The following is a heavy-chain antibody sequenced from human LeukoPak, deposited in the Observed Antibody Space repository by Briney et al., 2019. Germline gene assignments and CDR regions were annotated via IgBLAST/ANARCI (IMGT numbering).Heavy chain of an antibody. D-gene: IGHD3-10*01. CDR3: ARVAYYGSGSYSNYYYYYMDV. J-gene: IGHJ6*03. CDR1: GGSIISYY. V-gene: IGHV4-4*07. CDR2: IYTSGST. Sequence: SETLSLTCTVSGGSIISYYWSWIRQPAGKGLEWIGRIYTSGSTSYNPSLKSRVTMSVDTSKNQFSLKLSSVTAADTAVYYCARVAYYGSGSYSNYYYYYMDVWGKGTTVTVSS.